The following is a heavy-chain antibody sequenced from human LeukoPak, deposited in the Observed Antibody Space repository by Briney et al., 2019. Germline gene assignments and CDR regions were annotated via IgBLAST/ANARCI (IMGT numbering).Heavy chain of an antibody. CDR1: GFTFSSYW. CDR2: IKQDGSEK. V-gene: IGHV3-7*01. D-gene: IGHD3-22*01. Sequence: GGSLRLSCAASGFTFSSYWMSWVRQAPGKGLEWVANIKQDGSEKYYVDSVKGRFTISRDNAKNSLYLQMNSLRAEDTAVYYCARDGGYYYDSSGYWYWGQGTLVTVSS. CDR3: ARDGGYYYDSSGYWY. J-gene: IGHJ4*02.